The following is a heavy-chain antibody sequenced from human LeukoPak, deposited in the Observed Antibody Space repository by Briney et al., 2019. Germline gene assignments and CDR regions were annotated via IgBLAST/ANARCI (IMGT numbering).Heavy chain of an antibody. D-gene: IGHD6-19*01. V-gene: IGHV4-39*01. CDR2: IYYSGST. Sequence: PSETLSLTCTVSGGSISSSSYYWGWIRQPPGKGLEWIGSIYYSGSTYYNPSLKSRVTISVDTSKNQFSLKLSSVTAADTAVYYCARAVAGFNFDYWGQGTLVTVSS. J-gene: IGHJ4*02. CDR1: GGSISSSSYY. CDR3: ARAVAGFNFDY.